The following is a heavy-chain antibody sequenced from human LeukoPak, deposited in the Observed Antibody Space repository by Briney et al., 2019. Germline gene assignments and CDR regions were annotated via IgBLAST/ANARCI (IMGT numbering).Heavy chain of an antibody. CDR3: ARDGNSSGWYADY. V-gene: IGHV1-69*04. J-gene: IGHJ4*02. Sequence: SVKISCKASGGTFSSYTISWVRQAPGQGLEWMGRIIPILGIANYAQKFQGRVTITADKSTSTAYMELSSLRSEDTAVYYCARDGNSSGWYADYWGQGTLVTVSS. CDR1: GGTFSSYT. D-gene: IGHD6-19*01. CDR2: IIPILGIA.